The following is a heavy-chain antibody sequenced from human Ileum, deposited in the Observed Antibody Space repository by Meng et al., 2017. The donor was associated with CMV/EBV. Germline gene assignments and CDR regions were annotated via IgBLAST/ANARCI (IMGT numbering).Heavy chain of an antibody. CDR3: ARRYNDESNGYPALGY. J-gene: IGHJ4*02. D-gene: IGHD3-22*01. CDR1: GFTFSSYA. V-gene: IGHV3-21*06. Sequence: GESLKISCAASGFTFSSYAMGWVRQAPGKGLEWVSSISSGSSFIYYADSVKGRFTISRDNAKNSLYLQMNSLRVEDTAVYYCARRYNDESNGYPALGYWGQGTLVTVSS. CDR2: ISSGSSFI.